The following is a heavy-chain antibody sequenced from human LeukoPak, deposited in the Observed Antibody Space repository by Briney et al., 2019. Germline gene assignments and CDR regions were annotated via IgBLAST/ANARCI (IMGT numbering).Heavy chain of an antibody. CDR1: GGSISSYY. Sequence: SETLSLTCTVSGGSISSYYWSWIRQPPGKGLEWIGYIYYSGSTNYNPSLKSRVTISVDTSKNQFFLKLSSVTAAGTAVYYCARDQSSGWYDYWGQGTLVTVSS. J-gene: IGHJ4*02. CDR3: ARDQSSGWYDY. CDR2: IYYSGST. D-gene: IGHD6-19*01. V-gene: IGHV4-59*01.